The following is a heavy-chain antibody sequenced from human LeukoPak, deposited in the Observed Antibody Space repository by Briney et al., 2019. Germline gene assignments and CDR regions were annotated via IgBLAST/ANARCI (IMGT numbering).Heavy chain of an antibody. D-gene: IGHD4-17*01. V-gene: IGHV4-39*01. CDR1: GGSISSSSYY. J-gene: IGHJ4*02. CDR3: ARHHHGVLLYFDY. Sequence: PSETLSLTCTVSGGSISSSSYYWGWIRQPPGKGLEWIGHIYYSGNSYYNPSLKSRVTISVDTSKNQFSLELSSVTAADTAVYHCARHHHGVLLYFDYWGQGTLVTVFS. CDR2: IYYSGNS.